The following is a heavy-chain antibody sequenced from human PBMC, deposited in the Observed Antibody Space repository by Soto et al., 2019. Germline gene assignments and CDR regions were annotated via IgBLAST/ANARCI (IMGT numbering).Heavy chain of an antibody. CDR1: GGSISSYY. V-gene: IGHV4-59*01. J-gene: IGHJ4*02. Sequence: SETLSLTCTVSGGSISSYYWSWIRQPPGKGLEWIGYIYYSGSTNYNPSLKSRVTISVDTSKNQFSLKLSSVTAADTAVHYCARDIKLGVTTYFDYWGQGTLVPSPQ. D-gene: IGHD4-17*01. CDR2: IYYSGST. CDR3: ARDIKLGVTTYFDY.